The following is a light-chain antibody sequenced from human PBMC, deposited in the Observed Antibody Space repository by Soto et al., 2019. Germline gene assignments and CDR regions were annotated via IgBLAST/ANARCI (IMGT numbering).Light chain of an antibody. CDR2: DAS. CDR3: QQRSDWPLT. Sequence: DIVLTQSPATLSLSPGERATLSCRASQSVSIYLAWYQQKPGQAPRLLIYDASNRATGIPARFSGSGSGTDFTLTISSLEPEDFAVYYCQQRSDWPLTFGGGTKVEIK. V-gene: IGKV3-11*01. J-gene: IGKJ4*01. CDR1: QSVSIY.